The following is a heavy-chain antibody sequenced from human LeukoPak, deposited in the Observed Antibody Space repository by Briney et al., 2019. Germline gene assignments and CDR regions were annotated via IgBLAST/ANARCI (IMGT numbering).Heavy chain of an antibody. Sequence: SETLSLTCAVYGGSFSGYYWSWIRQPPGKGLEWIGEINHSGSTNYNPSLKSRVTISVDTSKNQFSLKLSSVTAADTAVYYCARWQPAVDAFDIWGQGTMVTVSS. J-gene: IGHJ3*02. CDR1: GGSFSGYY. D-gene: IGHD2-2*01. CDR2: INHSGST. V-gene: IGHV4-34*01. CDR3: ARWQPAVDAFDI.